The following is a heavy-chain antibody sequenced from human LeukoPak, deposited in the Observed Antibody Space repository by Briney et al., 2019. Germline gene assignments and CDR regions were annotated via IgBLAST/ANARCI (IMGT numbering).Heavy chain of an antibody. D-gene: IGHD2-2*01. V-gene: IGHV1-69*06. Sequence: SVKVSCKASGGTFSSYDISWVRQAPGQGLEWVGGIMPISGTANYAQKFQGRVTITADKPTNTAYMELSSLRPEDTAVYYCASGRTDIVVVPATLRNYYFDYWGQGTLVTVSS. CDR2: IMPISGTA. CDR3: ASGRTDIVVVPATLRNYYFDY. CDR1: GGTFSSYD. J-gene: IGHJ4*02.